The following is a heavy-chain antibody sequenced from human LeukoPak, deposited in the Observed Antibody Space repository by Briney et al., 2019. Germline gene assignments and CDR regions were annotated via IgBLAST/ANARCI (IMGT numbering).Heavy chain of an antibody. CDR3: ANDIDIVVVPAAIGY. J-gene: IGHJ4*02. CDR1: GFPFSSYG. V-gene: IGHV3-30*02. Sequence: GSLRLSCAASGFPFSSYGMHWVRRAPGKGLEGVAFIRYDGSNKYYSDSVKGRFTISRDNSKNTLYLQMNSLRAEDTAVYYCANDIDIVVVPAAIGYWGQGTLVTVSS. CDR2: IRYDGSNK. D-gene: IGHD2-2*02.